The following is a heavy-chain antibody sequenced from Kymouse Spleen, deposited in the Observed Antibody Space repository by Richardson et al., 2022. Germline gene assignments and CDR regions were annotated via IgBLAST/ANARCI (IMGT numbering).Heavy chain of an antibody. D-gene: IGHD1-7*01. CDR3: ARDLELRGYYYYGMDV. Sequence: QVQLQESGPGLVKPSQTLSLTCTVSGGSISSGGYYWSWIRQHPGKGLEWIGYIYYSGSTYYNPSLKSRVTISVDTSKNQFSLKLSSVTAADTAVYYCARDLELRGYYYYGMDVWGQGTTVTVSS. J-gene: IGHJ6*02. CDR2: IYYSGST. CDR1: GGSISSGGYY. V-gene: IGHV4-31*03.